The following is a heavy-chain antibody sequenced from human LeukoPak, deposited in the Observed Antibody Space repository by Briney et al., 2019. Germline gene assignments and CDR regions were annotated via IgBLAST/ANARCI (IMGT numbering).Heavy chain of an antibody. CDR3: ARTAYDILTGYGYYYMDV. CDR2: INPNNGGT. J-gene: IGHJ6*03. Sequence: GASVKVSCKASGYTFTDYYMHWVRQAPGQGLAWMGWINPNNGGTNYAQKFQGRVTMTRDTSISTAYMELSRLRSEDTAVYYCARTAYDILTGYGYYYMDVWGKGTTVTVSS. D-gene: IGHD3-9*01. CDR1: GYTFTDYY. V-gene: IGHV1-2*02.